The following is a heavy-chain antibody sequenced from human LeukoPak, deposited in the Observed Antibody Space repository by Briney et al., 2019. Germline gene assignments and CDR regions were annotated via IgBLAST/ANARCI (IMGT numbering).Heavy chain of an antibody. V-gene: IGHV3-23*01. CDR2: ITDNGGST. D-gene: IGHD2/OR15-2a*01. Sequence: GGSLRLSCAASGFTFNNYAMSWVRQAPGKGLEWVSAITDNGGSTFYADSVKGRFTISRDNARNSLYLQMNSLRAEDTAVYFLARGGLSIMGYWGQGTLVTVSS. CDR3: ARGGLSIMGY. J-gene: IGHJ4*02. CDR1: GFTFNNYA.